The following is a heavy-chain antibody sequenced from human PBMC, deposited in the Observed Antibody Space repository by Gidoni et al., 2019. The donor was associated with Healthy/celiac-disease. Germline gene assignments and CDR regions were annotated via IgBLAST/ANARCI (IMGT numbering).Heavy chain of an antibody. D-gene: IGHD3-10*01. CDR3: ARVGFVSYYFDY. CDR2: INHSGST. J-gene: IGHJ4*02. CDR1: GGSFSGYY. V-gene: IGHV4-34*01. Sequence: QVQLQQWGAGLLKPSETLSLTCAVYGGSFSGYYWSWIRQPPGKGLEWIGEINHSGSTNYNPSRKSRVTISVDTSKNQFSLKLSSVTAADTAVYYCARVGFVSYYFDYWGQGTLVTVSS.